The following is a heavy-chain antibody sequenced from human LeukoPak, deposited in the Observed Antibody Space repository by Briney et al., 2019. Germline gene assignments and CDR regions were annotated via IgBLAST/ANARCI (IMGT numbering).Heavy chain of an antibody. J-gene: IGHJ4*02. CDR2: ISPYNNKT. CDR1: GYTFANYG. Sequence: ASVKVSCRTSGYTFANYGFSWVRQAPGQGLEWMGWISPYNNKTNYAQKVEGRLTLSTDTSTRTAFMELRSLTSDDTAIYYCARAAKRITMVRDLDSWGQGTLVTVSS. CDR3: ARAAKRITMVRDLDS. V-gene: IGHV1-18*01. D-gene: IGHD3-10*01.